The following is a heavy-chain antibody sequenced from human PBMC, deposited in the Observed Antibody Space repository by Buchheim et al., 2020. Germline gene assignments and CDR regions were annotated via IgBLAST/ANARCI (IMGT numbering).Heavy chain of an antibody. V-gene: IGHV1-46*01. D-gene: IGHD2-21*01. Sequence: QVQLVQSGAEVKKPGASVKVSCKASGYTFTSYYMHWVRQAPGQGLEWMGIINPSCGSTSYAQKFQGRVTMTRDTSTSTVYMERSSLRSEDTAVYYCARGAFLVVVGASDWYFDLWGRGTL. J-gene: IGHJ2*01. CDR2: INPSCGST. CDR1: GYTFTSYY. CDR3: ARGAFLVVVGASDWYFDL.